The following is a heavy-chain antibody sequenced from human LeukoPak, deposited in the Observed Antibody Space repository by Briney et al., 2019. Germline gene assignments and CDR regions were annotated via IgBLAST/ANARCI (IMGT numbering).Heavy chain of an antibody. V-gene: IGHV3-30-3*01. Sequence: PGRSLRLSCAASGFTFSSYAMHWVRQAPGKGLEWVAVISYDGSNKYYADSVKGRFTISRDNSNNTLYLQMNSLRVEDTAMYYCARGSFFSTARWFDPWGQGTLVTVSS. CDR1: GFTFSSYA. J-gene: IGHJ5*02. CDR2: ISYDGSNK. CDR3: ARGSFFSTARWFDP. D-gene: IGHD3/OR15-3a*01.